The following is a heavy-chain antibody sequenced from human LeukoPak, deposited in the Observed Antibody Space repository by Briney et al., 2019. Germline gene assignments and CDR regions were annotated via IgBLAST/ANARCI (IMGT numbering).Heavy chain of an antibody. CDR1: GLSYSDFY. D-gene: IGHD1-26*01. CDR3: AREARGSGRDFDY. J-gene: IGHJ4*02. Sequence: GGSLRLSCAASGLSYSDFYMSWIRQAPGMGLEWISYIGTRCNPIYYADSVKGRFTISRDDAKNSLYLQMNSLRDEDTAVYFCAREARGSGRDFDYWGQGILVTVSS. V-gene: IGHV3-11*01. CDR2: IGTRCNPI.